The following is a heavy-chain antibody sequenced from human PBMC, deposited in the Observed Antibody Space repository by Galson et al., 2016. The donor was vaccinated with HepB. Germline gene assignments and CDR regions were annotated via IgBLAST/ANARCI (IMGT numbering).Heavy chain of an antibody. D-gene: IGHD3-10*01. CDR1: GFSISGRY. V-gene: IGHV3-7*01. Sequence: SLRLSCAASGFSISGRYMTWVRQAPGKGLEWVANINEDGSQQYYVDSVRGRFTISRDNAKNSLYLQMNSLRAEDTAVYYCAGESPSDTMVRTGWGQGTLVTVSS. CDR3: AGESPSDTMVRTG. CDR2: INEDGSQQ. J-gene: IGHJ4*02.